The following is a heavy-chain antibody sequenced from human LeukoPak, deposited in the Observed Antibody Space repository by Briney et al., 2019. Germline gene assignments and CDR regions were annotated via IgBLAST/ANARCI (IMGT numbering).Heavy chain of an antibody. Sequence: GGSLRLSCAASGFTFSTYWMHWVRQAPGKGLVWVSRIKSDGSTNYADSVKGRFTISRDNAKNTLYLQMNSLRAEDTAVYYCARVTRYSSGWYGPTNYFDYWGQGTLVTVSS. CDR1: GFTFSTYW. CDR3: ARVTRYSSGWYGPTNYFDY. J-gene: IGHJ4*02. D-gene: IGHD6-19*01. CDR2: IKSDGST. V-gene: IGHV3-74*01.